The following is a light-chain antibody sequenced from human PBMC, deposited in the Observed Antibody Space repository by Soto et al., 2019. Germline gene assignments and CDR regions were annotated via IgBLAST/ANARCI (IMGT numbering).Light chain of an antibody. Sequence: QSVLTQPASVSGSPGQSITISCTGTGSDVGTYKYVSWYQQLPGKAPKLMIYEVSNRPSGVSNRFSGSKSGNTASLTISELQAEDEADYYCSSYTSRSTPVFGGGTKVTVL. V-gene: IGLV2-14*01. J-gene: IGLJ2*01. CDR3: SSYTSRSTPV. CDR2: EVS. CDR1: GSDVGTYKY.